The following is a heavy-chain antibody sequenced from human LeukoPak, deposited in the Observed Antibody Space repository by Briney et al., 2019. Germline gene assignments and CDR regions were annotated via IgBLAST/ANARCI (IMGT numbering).Heavy chain of an antibody. D-gene: IGHD2-8*02. CDR2: MSPNNGHT. CDR3: ARNPYGTGHFDP. CDR1: GYTFTTYD. J-gene: IGHJ5*02. V-gene: IGHV1-8*01. Sequence: EASVKVSCKASGYTFTTYDINWVRQAPGRGLEWLGWMSPNNGHTGYAQKFQGRVTLTRDTSINTAYMELSSLTSEDTAVYYCARNPYGTGHFDPWGQGSLVTVSS.